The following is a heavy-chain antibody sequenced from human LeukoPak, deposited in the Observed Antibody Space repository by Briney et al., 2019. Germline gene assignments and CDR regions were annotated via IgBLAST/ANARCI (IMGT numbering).Heavy chain of an antibody. CDR1: GGSFSGYY. J-gene: IGHJ4*02. Sequence: RPSETLSLTCAVYGGSFSGYYWSWIRQPLGKGLEWIGEINHSGSTNYNPSLKSRVTISVDTSKNQFSLKLSSVTAADTAVYYCARKTAAARGPYDYWGQGTLVTVSS. CDR3: ARKTAAARGPYDY. CDR2: INHSGST. V-gene: IGHV4-34*01. D-gene: IGHD6-13*01.